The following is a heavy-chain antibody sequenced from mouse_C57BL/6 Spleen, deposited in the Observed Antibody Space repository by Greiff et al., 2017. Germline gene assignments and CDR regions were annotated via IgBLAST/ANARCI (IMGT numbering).Heavy chain of an antibody. Sequence: EVQLQQSVAELVRPGASVKLSCTASGFNIKNSYMHWVKQRPEQGLEWIGRIDPANGHNKYAPKFQGKATLTAETSYNTAYLQLSSLTSEDATIYYCARAHYCDYWGQGTSLTVSS. CDR3: ARAHYCDY. CDR1: GFNIKNSY. V-gene: IGHV14-3*01. J-gene: IGHJ2*02. CDR2: IDPANGHN.